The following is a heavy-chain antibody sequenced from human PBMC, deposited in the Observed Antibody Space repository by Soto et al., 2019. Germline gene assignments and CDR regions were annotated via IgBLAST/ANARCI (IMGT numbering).Heavy chain of an antibody. V-gene: IGHV3-30*18. CDR2: ISYDGSNK. D-gene: IGHD3-10*01. Sequence: GGSLRLSCAASGFTFSSYGMHWVRQAPGKGLEWVAVISYDGSNKYYADSVKGRFTISRDNSKNTLYLQMNSLRAEDTAVYYCAKDYYGSGSYSSLNPLHDYWGQGTLVTGSS. CDR3: AKDYYGSGSYSSLNPLHDY. CDR1: GFTFSSYG. J-gene: IGHJ4*02.